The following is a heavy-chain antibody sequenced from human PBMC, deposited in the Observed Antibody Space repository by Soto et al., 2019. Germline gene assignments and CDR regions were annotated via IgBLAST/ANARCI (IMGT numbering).Heavy chain of an antibody. CDR2: IIPIFGTA. J-gene: IGHJ6*02. V-gene: IGHV1-69*06. CDR1: GYTFTSYG. CDR3: ARDPRSIAALGYYGMDV. Sequence: ASVKVSCKASGYTFTSYGISWVRQAPGQGLEWMGGIIPIFGTANYAQKFQGRVTITADKSTSTAYMELSGLRSEDTAVYYCARDPRSIAALGYYGMDVWGQGTTVTVSS. D-gene: IGHD6-6*01.